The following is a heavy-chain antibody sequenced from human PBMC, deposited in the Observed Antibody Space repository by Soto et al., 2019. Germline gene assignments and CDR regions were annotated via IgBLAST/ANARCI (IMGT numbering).Heavy chain of an antibody. D-gene: IGHD1-26*01. Sequence: ASVKVSCKASGGTFSSHAISWVRQAPGQGLEWMGGIIPIFGTANYAQKFQGRVTITADESTSTAYMELSSLRFEDTAVYYCARAIVGPTTTGWLDPWGQGTLVTVS. CDR3: ARAIVGPTTTGWLDP. CDR2: IIPIFGTA. J-gene: IGHJ5*02. V-gene: IGHV1-69*13. CDR1: GGTFSSHA.